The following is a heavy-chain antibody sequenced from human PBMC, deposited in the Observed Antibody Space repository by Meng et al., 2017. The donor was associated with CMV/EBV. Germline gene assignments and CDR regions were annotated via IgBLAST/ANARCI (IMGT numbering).Heavy chain of an antibody. Sequence: SGFTVSRNYMRWVRQAPGKGLEWVSVIYSGGSTYYADSVKGRFTISRDNSKNTLYLQMNSLRAEDTAVYYCASTPLLWFGEFDEFDYWGQGTLVTVSS. CDR3: ASTPLLWFGEFDEFDY. D-gene: IGHD3-10*01. V-gene: IGHV3-66*02. CDR1: GFTVSRNY. CDR2: IYSGGST. J-gene: IGHJ4*02.